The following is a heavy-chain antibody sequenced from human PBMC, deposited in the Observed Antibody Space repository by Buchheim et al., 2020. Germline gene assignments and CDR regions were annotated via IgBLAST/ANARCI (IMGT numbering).Heavy chain of an antibody. V-gene: IGHV4-39*07. Sequence: QLQLQESGPGLVKPSETLSLTCTVSGGSISSSSYYWGWIRQPPGKGLEWIGSIYYSGSTYYNPSLKSRVTISVAPSKNQFSLKLSSVTAADTAVYYCATLTTVTLYYYYYGMDVWGQGTT. J-gene: IGHJ6*02. D-gene: IGHD4-17*01. CDR2: IYYSGST. CDR3: ATLTTVTLYYYYYGMDV. CDR1: GGSISSSSYY.